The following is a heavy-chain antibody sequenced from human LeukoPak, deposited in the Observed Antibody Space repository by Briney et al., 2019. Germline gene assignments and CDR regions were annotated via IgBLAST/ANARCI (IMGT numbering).Heavy chain of an antibody. J-gene: IGHJ4*02. V-gene: IGHV3-53*01. CDR1: GGSISSYNW. D-gene: IGHD3-10*01. CDR2: FYSGGST. Sequence: ETLSLTCAVSGGSISSYNWWSWLRPAPGEGLGGVSVFYSGGSTYYADSVKGRFTISRDNSKNTLYLQMNSLRAEDTAVYYFARKVSDLGAYWGQGTLVTVSS. CDR3: ARKVSDLGAY.